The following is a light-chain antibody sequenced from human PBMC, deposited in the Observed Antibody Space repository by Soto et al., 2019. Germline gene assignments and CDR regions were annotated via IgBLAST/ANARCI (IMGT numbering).Light chain of an antibody. Sequence: EIVMTQSPATLSVSPGERATLSCRASQSVSDKSAWYQQKPGQAPRLLIFGASTRATGIPARFSGSGSGTEFTLTISSLQSEDFAVYYCQQYKSWPYTFGLGTKLEIK. V-gene: IGKV3-15*01. CDR1: QSVSDK. CDR2: GAS. J-gene: IGKJ2*01. CDR3: QQYKSWPYT.